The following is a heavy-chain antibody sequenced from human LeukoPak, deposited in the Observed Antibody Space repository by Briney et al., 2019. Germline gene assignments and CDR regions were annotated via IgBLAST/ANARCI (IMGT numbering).Heavy chain of an antibody. Sequence: ASVKVSCKASGYTFTSYGISWVRQAPGQGLEWMGWISAYNGNTNYAQKLQGRVTMTTDTSTSTAYMELRSLRSDDTAAYYCARGPRPGYCSGGSCEGWFDPWGQGTLVTVSS. CDR2: ISAYNGNT. V-gene: IGHV1-18*04. CDR1: GYTFTSYG. D-gene: IGHD2-15*01. CDR3: ARGPRPGYCSGGSCEGWFDP. J-gene: IGHJ5*02.